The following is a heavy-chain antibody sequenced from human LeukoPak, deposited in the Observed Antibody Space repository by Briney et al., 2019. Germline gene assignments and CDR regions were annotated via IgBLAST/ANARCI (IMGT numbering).Heavy chain of an antibody. CDR2: IKSDGSST. CDR3: ARDLITCFDP. Sequence: GGSLRLSCAASGFTFSFYWMHWVRQAPGKGPVWVSRIKSDGSSTSYADSVKGRFTISRDNAKNTLYLQMNSLRAEDTAVYYCARDLITCFDPWGQGTLVTVSS. CDR1: GFTFSFYW. J-gene: IGHJ5*02. V-gene: IGHV3-74*01.